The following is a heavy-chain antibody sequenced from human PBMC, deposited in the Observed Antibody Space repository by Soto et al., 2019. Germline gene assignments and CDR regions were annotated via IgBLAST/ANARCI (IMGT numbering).Heavy chain of an antibody. J-gene: IGHJ1*01. CDR2: IIPIFGTA. D-gene: IGHD3-22*01. Sequence: ASVKVSCKASGGTFSSYAISWVRQAPGQGLEWMGGIIPIFGTANYAQKFQGRVTITADESTSTAYMELSSLRSEDTAVYYCASFYDSSGYEYFQHWGQGPLVTVSS. CDR3: ASFYDSSGYEYFQH. V-gene: IGHV1-69*13. CDR1: GGTFSSYA.